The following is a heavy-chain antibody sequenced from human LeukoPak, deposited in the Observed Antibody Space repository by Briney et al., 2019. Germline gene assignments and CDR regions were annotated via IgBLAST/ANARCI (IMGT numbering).Heavy chain of an antibody. Sequence: GGSLRLSRAATGFTFSSYSMNWVRQAPGKGLEWVSSISSSSSYIYYADSVKGRFTISRDNAKNSLYLQMNSLRAEDTAVYYCARVVVVPAAIYYYGMDVWGQGTTVTVSS. J-gene: IGHJ6*02. V-gene: IGHV3-21*01. CDR3: ARVVVVPAAIYYYGMDV. D-gene: IGHD2-2*01. CDR1: GFTFSSYS. CDR2: ISSSSSYI.